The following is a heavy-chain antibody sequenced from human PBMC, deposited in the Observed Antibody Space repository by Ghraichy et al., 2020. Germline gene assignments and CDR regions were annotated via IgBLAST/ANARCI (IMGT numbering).Heavy chain of an antibody. CDR1: GYTFTGYY. CDR2: INPNSGGT. CDR3: ARWGAVAGTVGATTGLVD. Sequence: ASVKVSCKASGYTFTGYYMHWVRQAPGQGLEWMGRINPNSGGTNYAQKFQGRVTMTRDTSISTAYMELSRLRSDDTAVYYCARWGAVAGTVGATTGLVDWGQGTLVTVSS. D-gene: IGHD1-26*01. V-gene: IGHV1-2*06. J-gene: IGHJ4*02.